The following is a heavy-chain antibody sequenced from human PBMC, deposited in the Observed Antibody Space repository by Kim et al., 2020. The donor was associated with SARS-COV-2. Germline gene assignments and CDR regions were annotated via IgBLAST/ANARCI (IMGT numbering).Heavy chain of an antibody. D-gene: IGHD2-15*01. J-gene: IGHJ3*02. Sequence: SETLSLTCTVSGYSISSGYYWGWIRQPPGKGLEWIGSIYHSGSTYYNPSLKSRVTISVDTSKNQFSLKLSSVTAADTAVYYCAGNQDDIVVVVAATRAFDIWGQGTMVTVSS. CDR3: AGNQDDIVVVVAATRAFDI. CDR1: GYSISSGYY. CDR2: IYHSGST. V-gene: IGHV4-38-2*02.